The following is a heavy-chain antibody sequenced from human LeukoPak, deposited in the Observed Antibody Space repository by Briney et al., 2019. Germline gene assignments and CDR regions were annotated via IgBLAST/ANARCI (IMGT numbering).Heavy chain of an antibody. D-gene: IGHD3-22*01. Sequence: GGSLRPSCAASGFPFSNYEMNWVRQAPGRGLEWVSYIGSSSTIYYADSVRGRFTISRDNSKNTLYLQMNSLRAEDTAVYYCAKGDGYYYDSSGYSLGYWGQGTLVTVSS. CDR1: GFPFSNYE. CDR2: IGSSSTI. CDR3: AKGDGYYYDSSGYSLGY. V-gene: IGHV3-48*01. J-gene: IGHJ4*02.